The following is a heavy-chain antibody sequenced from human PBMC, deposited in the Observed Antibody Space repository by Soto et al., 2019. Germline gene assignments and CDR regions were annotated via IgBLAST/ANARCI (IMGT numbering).Heavy chain of an antibody. Sequence: EVQLVESGGDLVQRGGALGPSWGAPGFNFSVYCMERVRQAPGEGLEWFSYITSDTKTIKYADSVKGRFTISRDNAKNSVYLQMNSLRDEDTAVYYCARSVEGHFDYWGQGTVVTVSS. CDR2: ITSDTKTI. CDR1: GFNFSVYC. J-gene: IGHJ4*02. V-gene: IGHV3-48*02. D-gene: IGHD6-19*01. CDR3: ARSVEGHFDY.